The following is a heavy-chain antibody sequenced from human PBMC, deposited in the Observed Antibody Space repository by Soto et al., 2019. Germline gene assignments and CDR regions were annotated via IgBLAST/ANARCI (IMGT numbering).Heavy chain of an antibody. D-gene: IGHD5-12*01. J-gene: IGHJ4*02. CDR3: ARGHDEGDMATIRLAPDSPSFDL. CDR1: GYSFTNYW. CDR2: IYPGDSDT. Sequence: GESLKISCKGSGYSFTNYWIGWVRQMPGKGLEWMGIIYPGDSDTRYSPSFQGQVTISADKSISTAYLQWNSLKASDTAIYYCARGHDEGDMATIRLAPDSPSFDLWGQGILVPVSS. V-gene: IGHV5-51*01.